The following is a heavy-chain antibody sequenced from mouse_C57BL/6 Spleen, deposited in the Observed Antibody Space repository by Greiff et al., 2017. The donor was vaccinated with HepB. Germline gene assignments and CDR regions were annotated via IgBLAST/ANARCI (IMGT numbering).Heavy chain of an antibody. V-gene: IGHV3-6*01. D-gene: IGHD2-1*01. CDR3: AREDGNYGDY. J-gene: IGHJ2*01. Sequence: EVKLMESGPGLVKPSQSLSLTCSVTGYSITSGYYWNWIRQFPGNKLEWMGYISYDGSNNYNPSLKNRISITRDTSKNQFFLKLNSVTTEDTATYYCAREDGNYGDYWGQGTTLTVSS. CDR1: GYSITSGYY. CDR2: ISYDGSN.